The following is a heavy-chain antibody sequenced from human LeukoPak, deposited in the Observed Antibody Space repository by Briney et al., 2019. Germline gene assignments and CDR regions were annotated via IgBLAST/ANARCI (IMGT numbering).Heavy chain of an antibody. CDR3: ARDQIVVVPAQYYYYYYGMDV. CDR1: GFTFGTYA. J-gene: IGHJ6*02. V-gene: IGHV3-23*01. CDR2: ISGSGGST. D-gene: IGHD2-2*01. Sequence: QPGGSLRLSCAASGFTFGTYAMSWVRQAPGKGLEWVSAISGSGGSTYYADSVKGRFTISRDNSKNTLYLQMNSLRAEDTAVYYCARDQIVVVPAQYYYYYYGMDVWGQGTTVTVSS.